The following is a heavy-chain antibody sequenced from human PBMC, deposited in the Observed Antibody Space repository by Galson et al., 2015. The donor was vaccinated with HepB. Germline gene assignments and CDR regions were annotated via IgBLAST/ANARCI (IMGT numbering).Heavy chain of an antibody. Sequence: QSGAEVKKPGDSLKISCKGSGYSFTSYWSGWVRQMPGKGLEWMGIIYPGDSDTRYSPSFQGQVTISADKSISTAYLQWSSLKASDTAMYYCARHTRFGELLLNYFDYWGQGTLVTVSS. CDR3: ARHTRFGELLLNYFDY. J-gene: IGHJ4*02. CDR2: IYPGDSDT. V-gene: IGHV5-51*01. D-gene: IGHD3-10*01. CDR1: GYSFTSYW.